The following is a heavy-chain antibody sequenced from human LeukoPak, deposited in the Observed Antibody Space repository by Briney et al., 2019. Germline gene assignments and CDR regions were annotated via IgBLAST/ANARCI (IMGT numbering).Heavy chain of an antibody. CDR3: ARWYYDSSGYRYLDY. CDR2: IDYSGNT. V-gene: IGHV4-59*12. D-gene: IGHD3-22*01. Sequence: SETLSLTRTVSGVSISTYYWTWIRQPPGKGLEWIGNIDYSGNTKYNPSLNSRATISVDTSKNHFSLKLSSVTAADTAVYYCARWYYDSSGYRYLDYWGQGTLVIVSS. J-gene: IGHJ4*02. CDR1: GVSISTYY.